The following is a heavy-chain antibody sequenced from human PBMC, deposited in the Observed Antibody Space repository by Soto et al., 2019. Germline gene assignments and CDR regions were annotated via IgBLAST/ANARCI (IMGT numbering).Heavy chain of an antibody. CDR1: GFTFSSYG. V-gene: IGHV3-33*01. CDR2: IWYDGSNK. J-gene: IGHJ4*02. Sequence: QVQLVESGGGVVQPGRSLRLSCAASGFTFSSYGMHWVRQAPGKGLEWVAVIWYDGSNKYYADSVKGRFTISRDNSKNTLYLQMNSLRAEDTAVYYCARGGRNDILTGYYDYWGQGTLVTVSS. CDR3: ARGGRNDILTGYYDY. D-gene: IGHD3-9*01.